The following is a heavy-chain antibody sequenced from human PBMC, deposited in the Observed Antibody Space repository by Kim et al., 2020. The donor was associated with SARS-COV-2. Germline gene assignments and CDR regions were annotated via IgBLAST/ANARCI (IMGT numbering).Heavy chain of an antibody. Sequence: GGSLRLSCAASGFTFSSYGMHWVRQAPGKGLAWVAVICESLRPPDASDAVKGRFTISRDNSKNTLYLQMNSLRAEDTAVYYCARDLVRYFDWKYYYYYYGMDVWGQGTTVTVSS. V-gene: IGHV3-33*01. CDR3: ARDLVRYFDWKYYYYYYGMDV. D-gene: IGHD3-9*01. CDR1: GFTFSSYG. J-gene: IGHJ6*02. CDR2: ICESLRPP.